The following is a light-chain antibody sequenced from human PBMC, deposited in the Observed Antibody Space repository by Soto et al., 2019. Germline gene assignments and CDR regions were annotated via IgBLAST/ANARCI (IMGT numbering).Light chain of an antibody. CDR1: SGDVGNYNL. V-gene: IGLV2-23*02. CDR3: CSYVGSSTSYV. CDR2: EVN. J-gene: IGLJ1*01. Sequence: QSVLTQPASVSGSPGQSITISCTGTSGDVGNYNLVSWYQQHPGKAPRLMIYEVNKWPSGVSNRFSGSKSGNTASLTSSGLQAEDEADYYCCSYVGSSTSYVVGTGTKVTVL.